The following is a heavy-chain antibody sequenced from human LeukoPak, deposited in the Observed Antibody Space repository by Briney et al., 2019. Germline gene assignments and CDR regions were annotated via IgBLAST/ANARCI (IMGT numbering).Heavy chain of an antibody. D-gene: IGHD6-19*01. V-gene: IGHV6-1*01. Sequence: SQTLSLTCAISGDSVSSNTATWNWVRQSPSRGLEWLGRTYYRSKWFYEYALSVKSRITINPDTSKNQFSLQLNSVTPEDTAVYYCARDTVAGNYFAHWGQGTLVTVSS. CDR2: TYYRSKWFY. CDR1: GDSVSSNTAT. J-gene: IGHJ4*02. CDR3: ARDTVAGNYFAH.